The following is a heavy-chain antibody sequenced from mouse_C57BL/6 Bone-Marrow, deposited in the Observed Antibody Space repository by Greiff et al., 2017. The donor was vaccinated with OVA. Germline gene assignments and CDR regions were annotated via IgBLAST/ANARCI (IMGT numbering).Heavy chain of an antibody. CDR2: ISNGGGNT. Sequence: EVKLVESGGGLVQPGGSLKLSCAASGFTFSDYYMYWVRQTPEKRLEWVAYISNGGGNTYYPDTLKGRFTISRDNAKNTLYLQMSRLKSEDTAMYYCARHHGYFDVWGTGTTVTVSS. CDR3: ARHHGYFDV. J-gene: IGHJ1*03. CDR1: GFTFSDYY. V-gene: IGHV5-12*01.